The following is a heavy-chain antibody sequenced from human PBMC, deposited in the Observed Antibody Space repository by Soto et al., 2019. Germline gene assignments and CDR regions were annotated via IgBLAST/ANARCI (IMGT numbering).Heavy chain of an antibody. V-gene: IGHV4-31*03. D-gene: IGHD6-13*01. Sequence: SETLSLTCTVSGGSISSGGYYWSWIRQHPGKGLEWIGYIYYSGSTYYNPSLKSRVTLSVDTSKNQFSLKLSSVTDADTAVYYCARVDIAAAHNWFDPWGQGTLVTVSS. CDR1: GGSISSGGYY. CDR2: IYYSGST. CDR3: ARVDIAAAHNWFDP. J-gene: IGHJ5*02.